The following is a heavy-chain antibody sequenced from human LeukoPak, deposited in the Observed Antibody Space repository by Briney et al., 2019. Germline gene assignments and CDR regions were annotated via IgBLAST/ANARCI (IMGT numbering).Heavy chain of an antibody. V-gene: IGHV4-34*01. J-gene: IGHJ4*02. Sequence: PETLSLTCAVYGGSFSVYYWSWIRQPPGKGLEWIGSIYYSGSTYYNPSLKSRVTISVDTSKNQFSLKLSSVTAADTAVYYCARHPSNYYDSSGYYYFDYWGQGTLVTVSS. CDR1: GGSFSVYY. CDR2: IYYSGST. D-gene: IGHD3-22*01. CDR3: ARHPSNYYDSSGYYYFDY.